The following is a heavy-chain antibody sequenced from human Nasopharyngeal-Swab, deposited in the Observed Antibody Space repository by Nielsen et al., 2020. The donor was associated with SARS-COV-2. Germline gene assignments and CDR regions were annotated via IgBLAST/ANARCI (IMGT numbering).Heavy chain of an antibody. D-gene: IGHD1-1*01. Sequence: WVRQAPGQGLEWMGRIIPILGIANYAQKFQGRVTITADKSTSTAYMELSSLRSEDTAVYYCARYNWNVPALGYYYGMDVWGRGTTVTVSS. V-gene: IGHV1-69*02. J-gene: IGHJ6*02. CDR3: ARYNWNVPALGYYYGMDV. CDR2: IIPILGIA.